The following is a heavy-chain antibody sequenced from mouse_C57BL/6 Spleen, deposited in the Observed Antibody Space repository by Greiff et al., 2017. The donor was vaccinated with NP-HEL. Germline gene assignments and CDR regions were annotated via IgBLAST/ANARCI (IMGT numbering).Heavy chain of an antibody. D-gene: IGHD1-1*01. CDR1: GYAFSSSW. CDR2: IYPGDGDT. V-gene: IGHV1-82*01. J-gene: IGHJ3*01. CDR3: GGDYYGSGFAY. Sequence: VQLQQSGPELVKPGASVKISCKASGYAFSSSWMNWVKQRPGKGLEWIGRIYPGDGDTNYNGKFKGKATLTADKSSSTAYMQLSSLTSEDSAVYFCGGDYYGSGFAYWGQGTLVTVSA.